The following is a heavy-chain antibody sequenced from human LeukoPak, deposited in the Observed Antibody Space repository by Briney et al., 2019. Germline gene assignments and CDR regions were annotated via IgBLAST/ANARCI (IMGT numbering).Heavy chain of an antibody. CDR2: INHSGST. CDR1: GGSFSGYY. CDR3: ARGRWLGFYFDC. J-gene: IGHJ4*02. D-gene: IGHD6-19*01. V-gene: IGHV4-34*01. Sequence: SETLSLTCAVYGGSFSGYYWSWIRQPPGKGLEWIGEINHSGSTNYNPSLKSRVTISVDTSKNQFSLKLSSVTAADTAVYYCARGRWLGFYFDCWGQGTLVTVSS.